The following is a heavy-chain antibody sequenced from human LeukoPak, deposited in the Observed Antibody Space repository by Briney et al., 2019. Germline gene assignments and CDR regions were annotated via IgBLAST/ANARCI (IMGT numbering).Heavy chain of an antibody. V-gene: IGHV3-7*01. CDR3: ARNQRRLDY. CDR1: GFTFSTYW. Sequence: GGSLRLSCAASGFTFSTYWMSCVRQAPGKGLELVANIKQDGSEKYYVDSVKGRFTISRDNAKNSLYLQVNSLRAEDTAVYYCARNQRRLDYWGQGTLVTVSS. CDR2: IKQDGSEK. J-gene: IGHJ4*02. D-gene: IGHD1-14*01.